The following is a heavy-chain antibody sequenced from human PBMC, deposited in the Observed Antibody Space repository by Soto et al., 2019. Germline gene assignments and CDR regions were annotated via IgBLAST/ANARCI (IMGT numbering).Heavy chain of an antibody. J-gene: IGHJ3*02. D-gene: IGHD4-17*01. CDR3: ARNSDDYDYGDYWAFDI. Sequence: QVQLVQSGAEVKKPGASVKVSCKASGYTFTSYGISWVRQAPGQGLEWMGWISAYNGNTNYAQKLQGRVTMTTYTSKSTAYMELRSLRSDDTAVYYCARNSDDYDYGDYWAFDIWGQGTMVTVSS. CDR2: ISAYNGNT. CDR1: GYTFTSYG. V-gene: IGHV1-18*01.